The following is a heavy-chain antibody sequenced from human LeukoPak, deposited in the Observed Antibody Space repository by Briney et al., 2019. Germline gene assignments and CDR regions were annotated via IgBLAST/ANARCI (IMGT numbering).Heavy chain of an antibody. CDR3: ALLTSDYRNVLGAFDI. CDR2: IYYSGST. J-gene: IGHJ3*02. Sequence: PSETLSLTCTVSGGSISSSSYYWGWIRQPPGKGLEWIGSIYYSGSTYYNPSLKSRVTISVDTSKNQFSLKLSSVTAADTAVYYCALLTSDYRNVLGAFDIWGQGTMVTVSS. D-gene: IGHD1-26*01. V-gene: IGHV4-39*01. CDR1: GGSISSSSYY.